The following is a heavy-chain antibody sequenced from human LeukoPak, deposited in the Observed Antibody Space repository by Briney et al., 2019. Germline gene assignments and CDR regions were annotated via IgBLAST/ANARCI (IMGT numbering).Heavy chain of an antibody. J-gene: IGHJ4*02. CDR3: ARDLGIAPY. CDR1: GFTFSSYW. V-gene: IGHV3-74*01. D-gene: IGHD6-13*01. CDR2: INTDGSTT. Sequence: GGSLRLSCAASGFTFSSYWMHWVRQAPGKGLVWVSRINTDGSTTNYADSVKGRFTISRDNAKNTLSLQIDSLRVEDTAVYYCARDLGIAPYWGQGTLVTVSS.